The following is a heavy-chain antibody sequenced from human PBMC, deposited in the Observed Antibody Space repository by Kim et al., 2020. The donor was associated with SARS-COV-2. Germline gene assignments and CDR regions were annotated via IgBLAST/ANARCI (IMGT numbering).Heavy chain of an antibody. CDR2: ISGGGGST. J-gene: IGHJ6*02. CDR3: AKETPPYCSGGSCYSRSGLDV. V-gene: IGHV3-23*01. CDR1: GFTFSSYI. Sequence: GGSLRLSCAASGFTFSSYIMAWVRQAPGKGLEWVSGISGGGGSTNYADSVKGRFTISRDNSKNTLYLEMNSLRVEDMAVYYCAKETPPYCSGGSCYSRSGLDVWGQGTTGTVSS. D-gene: IGHD2-15*01.